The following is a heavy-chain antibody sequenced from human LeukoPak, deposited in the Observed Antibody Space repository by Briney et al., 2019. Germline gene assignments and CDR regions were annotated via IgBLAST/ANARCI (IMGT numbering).Heavy chain of an antibody. D-gene: IGHD3-10*01. CDR3: ATYGSGSYGPFDY. CDR2: MNTNSGNT. V-gene: IGHV1-8*03. CDR1: GYTFTSYD. Sequence: GASVKVSCKASGYTFTSYDINWVRQATGQGLEWMGWMNTNSGNTGYAQKFQGRGNINRNTSISTAYMELSSLRSEDTAVYYCATYGSGSYGPFDYWGQGTLVTVSS. J-gene: IGHJ4*02.